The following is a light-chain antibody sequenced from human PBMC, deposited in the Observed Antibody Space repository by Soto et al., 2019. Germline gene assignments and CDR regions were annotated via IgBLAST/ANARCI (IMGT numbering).Light chain of an antibody. V-gene: IGLV1-40*01. J-gene: IGLJ2*01. CDR2: GNS. CDR3: QSYDSSLSDSV. CDR1: SSNIGAGFD. Sequence: QSVLTQPPSVSGAPGQRVTISCTGSSSNIGAGFDVHWYHQIAGTAPKLLIYGNSNRPSGVPDRFSGSKSGTSASLAITGLQAEDEADYYCQSYDSSLSDSVFGGGTKLTVL.